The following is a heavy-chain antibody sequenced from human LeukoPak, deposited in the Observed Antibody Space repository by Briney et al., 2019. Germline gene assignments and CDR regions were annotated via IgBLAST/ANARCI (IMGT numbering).Heavy chain of an antibody. J-gene: IGHJ4*02. D-gene: IGHD3-16*01. CDR3: AKDLLMGGSDY. Sequence: PGGSLRLSCAASGFTFSSSAMSWVRQAPGKGLEWVSSLSGRDGTTYYSDSVKGRFTLSRDNSGNTLFLHMNSLRAEDTAVYYCAKDLLMGGSDYWGQGTLVTVSS. V-gene: IGHV3-23*01. CDR2: LSGRDGTT. CDR1: GFTFSSSA.